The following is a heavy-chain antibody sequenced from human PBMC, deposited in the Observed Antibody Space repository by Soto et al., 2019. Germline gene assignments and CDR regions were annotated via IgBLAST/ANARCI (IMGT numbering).Heavy chain of an antibody. V-gene: IGHV4-59*08. CDR1: SGPDRSHN. CDR3: VRQGIDYLHGLVDV. D-gene: IGHD4-17*01. J-gene: IGHJ6*02. Sequence: QVQLQQSGPRLVKPSETLSLTCTVSSGPDRSHNWGWIRQPPGRGLEWIGYVYYTGDTAYNPSLRRRVPLSAHPSTNDISLPLISVTAADTAVYYCVRQGIDYLHGLVDVWGQGTTVSVSS. CDR2: VYYTGDT.